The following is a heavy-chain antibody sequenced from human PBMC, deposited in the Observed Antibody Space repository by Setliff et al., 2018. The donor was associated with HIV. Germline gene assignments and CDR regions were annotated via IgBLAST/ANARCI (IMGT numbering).Heavy chain of an antibody. D-gene: IGHD3-3*01. J-gene: IGHJ4*02. Sequence: LSLTCTVSGGSISNSSHYWDWIRQPPGKGLEWIGTINYSGNTCDNPSLESRVTISVDTSKKQFSLKLSSVSAADTAVYYCARRWKSSQYYDFWSPRSSYFDFWGQGMLVTVSS. CDR1: GGSISNSSHY. V-gene: IGHV4-39*01. CDR3: ARRWKSSQYYDFWSPRSSYFDF. CDR2: INYSGNT.